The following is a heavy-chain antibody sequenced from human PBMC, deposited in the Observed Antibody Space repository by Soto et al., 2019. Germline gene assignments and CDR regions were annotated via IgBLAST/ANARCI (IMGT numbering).Heavy chain of an antibody. V-gene: IGHV4-38-2*01. Sequence: PSETLSLTCAVSGYSISSGYYWGWIRQPPGKGLEWIGSIYHSGSTYYNPSLKSRVTISVDTSKNQFSLKLSSVTAADTAVYYCARGVVPAAIGRDYYYYGMDVWGQGTTVTVSS. CDR3: ARGVVPAAIGRDYYYYGMDV. CDR1: GYSISSGYY. D-gene: IGHD2-2*01. CDR2: IYHSGST. J-gene: IGHJ6*02.